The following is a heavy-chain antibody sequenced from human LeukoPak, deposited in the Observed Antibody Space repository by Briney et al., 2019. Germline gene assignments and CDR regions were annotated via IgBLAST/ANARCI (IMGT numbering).Heavy chain of an antibody. J-gene: IGHJ6*02. CDR3: ARRVGGSYYNYYYGMDV. Sequence: GESLKISCKGSGYSFTSYWIGWVRQMPGKGLEWMGIIYPGDSGTRYSPSFQGQVTISADKSISTAYLQWSSLKASDTAMYYCARRVGGSYYNYYYGMDVWGQGTTVTVSS. CDR2: IYPGDSGT. V-gene: IGHV5-51*01. CDR1: GYSFTSYW. D-gene: IGHD1-26*01.